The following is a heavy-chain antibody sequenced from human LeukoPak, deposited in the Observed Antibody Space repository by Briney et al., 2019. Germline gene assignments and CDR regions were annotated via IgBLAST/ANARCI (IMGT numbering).Heavy chain of an antibody. CDR2: ISGSGGST. Sequence: GGSLRLSCAASGFTFSTYAMSWVRQAPGKGLEWVSGISGSGGSTYYADSVKGHFTISRDNSKNTLYLQMNSLRAEDTAVYYCAKGGYSGSYIGYWGQGTLVTVSS. CDR1: GFTFSTYA. CDR3: AKGGYSGSYIGY. D-gene: IGHD1-26*01. V-gene: IGHV3-23*01. J-gene: IGHJ4*02.